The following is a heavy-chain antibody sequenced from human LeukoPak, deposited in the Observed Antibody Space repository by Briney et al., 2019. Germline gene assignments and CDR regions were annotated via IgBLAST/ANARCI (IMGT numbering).Heavy chain of an antibody. CDR2: IDYSGGST. V-gene: IGHV3-23*01. D-gene: IGHD3-9*01. J-gene: IGHJ6*03. CDR3: ARDFDRLTRKIGRDSLYYYYYYMDV. CDR1: GFTLSSYE. Sequence: GGSLRLSCTVSGFTLSSYEMSWIRQAPGKGLEWVSSIDYSGGSTYYADSVKGRFTISRDNSKDTLYLQLNSLRAEDTAVYYCARDFDRLTRKIGRDSLYYYYYYMDVWGKGTTVTVSS.